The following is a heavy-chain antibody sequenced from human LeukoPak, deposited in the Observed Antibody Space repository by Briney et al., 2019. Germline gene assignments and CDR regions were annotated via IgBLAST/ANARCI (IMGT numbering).Heavy chain of an antibody. Sequence: YPSETLSLTCAVSGGSISSSNWWSWVRQPPGKGLEWIGEIYYSGSTYYNPSLKSRVTISVDTSKNQFSLKLSSVTAADTAVYYCARRGYSGYDGADYFDYWGQGTLVTVSS. CDR3: ARRGYSGYDGADYFDY. D-gene: IGHD5-12*01. CDR2: IYYSGST. J-gene: IGHJ4*02. CDR1: GGSISSSNW. V-gene: IGHV4-4*02.